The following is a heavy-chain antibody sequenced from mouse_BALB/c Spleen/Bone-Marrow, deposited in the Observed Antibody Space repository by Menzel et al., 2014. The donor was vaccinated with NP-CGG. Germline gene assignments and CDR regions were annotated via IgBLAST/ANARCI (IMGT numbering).Heavy chain of an antibody. J-gene: IGHJ3*01. CDR3: ARFGNYEGFAY. D-gene: IGHD2-1*01. CDR1: GYSFTNYW. V-gene: IGHV1-74*01. CDR2: IHPPDSET. Sequence: QVQLQQSGAELVRPGASVKLSCKASGYSFTNYWMNWVKQRPGQGLEWIGMIHPPDSETRLNQKFKDKATLTVDKSSSTAYIQLTSPTSEDSAVYYCARFGNYEGFAYWGQGTLVTVSA.